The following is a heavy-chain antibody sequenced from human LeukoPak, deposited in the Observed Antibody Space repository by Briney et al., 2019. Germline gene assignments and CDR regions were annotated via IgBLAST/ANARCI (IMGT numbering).Heavy chain of an antibody. J-gene: IGHJ3*02. V-gene: IGHV1-18*01. D-gene: IGHD3-3*01. CDR2: ISAYNGNT. CDR1: GGTFSSYG. CDR3: ARGRSTTLRFLEWLSYEAAFDI. Sequence: ASVKVSCKASGGTFSSYGISWVRQAPGQGLEWMGWISAYNGNTNYAQKLQGRVTMTTDTSTSTAYMELRSLRSDDTAVYYCARGRSTTLRFLEWLSYEAAFDIWGQGTMVTVSS.